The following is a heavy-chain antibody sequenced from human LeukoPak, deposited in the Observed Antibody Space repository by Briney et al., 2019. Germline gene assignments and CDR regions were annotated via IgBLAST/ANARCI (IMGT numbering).Heavy chain of an antibody. CDR3: ARCRSGSLWDAFDI. J-gene: IGHJ3*02. V-gene: IGHV4-38-2*01. D-gene: IGHD2-21*01. CDR1: GYSISSGYY. Sequence: SETLSLTCAVSGYSISSGYYWGWIRQPPGKGLEWIGRIYHSGSTYYNPSLKSRVTISVDTSKNQFSLKLSSVTAADTAVYYCARCRSGSLWDAFDIWGQGTMVTVSS. CDR2: IYHSGST.